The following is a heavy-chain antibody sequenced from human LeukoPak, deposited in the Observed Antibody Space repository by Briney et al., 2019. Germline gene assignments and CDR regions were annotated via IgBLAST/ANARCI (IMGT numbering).Heavy chain of an antibody. Sequence: PGGSLRLSCAASGFTFSSFAMSWVRQAPGKGLEWVSGISGTGGSAYYADSVKGRFTISRDNSKNTLYLQMNSLRAEDTAVYFCAKLSSAYYGSGSPRYFDYWGQGILVTVSS. CDR1: GFTFSSFA. D-gene: IGHD3-10*01. CDR2: ISGTGGSA. J-gene: IGHJ4*02. CDR3: AKLSSAYYGSGSPRYFDY. V-gene: IGHV3-23*01.